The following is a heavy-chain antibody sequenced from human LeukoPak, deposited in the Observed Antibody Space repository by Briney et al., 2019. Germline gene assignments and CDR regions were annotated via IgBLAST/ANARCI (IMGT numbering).Heavy chain of an antibody. CDR2: IWYDGSNK. J-gene: IGHJ4*02. V-gene: IGHV3-33*01. CDR1: GFTFSSYG. D-gene: IGHD3-16*02. CDR3: ARRTVITPGGFDY. Sequence: PGGSLRLSCAASGFTFSSYGMHWVRQAPGKGLEWVAVIWYDGSNKYYADSVKGRFTISRDTAKSFVYLQMNSLRVDDTAVYYCARRTVITPGGFDYWGQGTLVTVSS.